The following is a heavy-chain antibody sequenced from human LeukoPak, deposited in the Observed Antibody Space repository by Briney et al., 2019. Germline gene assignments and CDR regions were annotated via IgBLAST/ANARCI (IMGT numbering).Heavy chain of an antibody. V-gene: IGHV4-59*01. CDR1: GVSISSYY. CDR3: ARGSGYYLDFDD. CDR2: IYYSGST. D-gene: IGHD3-22*01. J-gene: IGHJ4*02. Sequence: SETLSLTCTVSGVSISSYYWSWIRQPPGKGLEWIGYIYYSGSTNYNPSLKSRVTVSVHQSKNQFSLKLSSVTAADGAVYYCARGSGYYLDFDDWGQGTLVTVSS.